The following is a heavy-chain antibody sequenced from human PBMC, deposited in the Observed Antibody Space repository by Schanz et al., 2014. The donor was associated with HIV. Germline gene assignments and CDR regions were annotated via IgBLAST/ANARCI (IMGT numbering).Heavy chain of an antibody. V-gene: IGHV3-48*01. CDR3: ASCATTYSSGYYYPDY. D-gene: IGHD3-22*01. J-gene: IGHJ4*02. Sequence: EVQLVESGGGLVQPGGSLRLSCAVSGFTFSSYSMNWVRQAPGKGLEWVSYISSSSTTIYYADSVKGRFTSSRENAKNSLYLQMNCLRAEDTALYYCASCATTYSSGYYYPDYWGQGTLVTVSS. CDR1: GFTFSSYS. CDR2: ISSSSTTI.